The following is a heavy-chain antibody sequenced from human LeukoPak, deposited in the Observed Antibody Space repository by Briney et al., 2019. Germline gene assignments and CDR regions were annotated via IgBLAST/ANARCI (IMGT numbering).Heavy chain of an antibody. V-gene: IGHV3-7*01. CDR1: GFTFSSYA. J-gene: IGHJ4*02. Sequence: GGSLRLSCAASGFTFSSYAMNWVRQAPGKGLEWVANIKQDGSEKYYVDSVKGRFTISRDNAKNSLYLQMNSLRAEDTAVYYCARDAGHYYDSSGYIYWGQGTLVTVSS. CDR2: IKQDGSEK. CDR3: ARDAGHYYDSSGYIY. D-gene: IGHD3-22*01.